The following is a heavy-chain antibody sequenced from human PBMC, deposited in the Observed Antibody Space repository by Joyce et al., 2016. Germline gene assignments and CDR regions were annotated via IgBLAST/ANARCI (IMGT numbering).Heavy chain of an antibody. D-gene: IGHD3-10*01. Sequence: EVQLVESGGGLVQPGRSLRLSCAASGFTFGDYAMHWFRQALGKGLEWVSGIRWNSGTIGYADSVKGRFTISRDNGKNSLYLQMNSLRAEDTAVYFCAKTGELLEGDYYYGMDVWGQGTTVTVSS. CDR2: IRWNSGTI. CDR1: GFTFGDYA. CDR3: AKTGELLEGDYYYGMDV. V-gene: IGHV3-9*01. J-gene: IGHJ6*02.